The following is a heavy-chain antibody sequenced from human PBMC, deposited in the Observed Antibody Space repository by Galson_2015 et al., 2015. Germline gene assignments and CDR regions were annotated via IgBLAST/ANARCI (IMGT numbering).Heavy chain of an antibody. CDR1: GFTFSDHY. CDR3: ARVASGYVVWYFDL. V-gene: IGHV3-72*01. Sequence: SLRLSCAASGFTFSDHYMDWVRQAPGKGLEWVGRIRNKANSYTTEYAASVKGRFTISRDDSKNSLYLQMNSLKTEDTAVYYCARVASGYVVWYFDLWGRGTLVTVSS. J-gene: IGHJ2*01. CDR2: IRNKANSYTT. D-gene: IGHD3-22*01.